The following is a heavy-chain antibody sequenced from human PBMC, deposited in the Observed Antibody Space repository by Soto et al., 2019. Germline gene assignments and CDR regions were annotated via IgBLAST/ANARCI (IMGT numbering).Heavy chain of an antibody. CDR3: ARHGFLTGWDDY. CDR2: MYFGGST. D-gene: IGHD3-9*01. J-gene: IGHJ4*02. CDR1: GDSISRGSYY. Sequence: QLQLQESGPGLVKPSETLSLSCTVSGDSISRGSYYWGWIRQPPGKGLEWIGSMYFGGSTYHNPSLKSRVTISVDTSKNQFSLNLSSVTAADTAVYYCARHGFLTGWDDYWGQGTLVTVSS. V-gene: IGHV4-39*01.